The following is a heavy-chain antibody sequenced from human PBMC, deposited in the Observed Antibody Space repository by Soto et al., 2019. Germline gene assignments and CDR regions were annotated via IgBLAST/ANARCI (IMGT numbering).Heavy chain of an antibody. V-gene: IGHV3-15*07. CDR3: TAGPHYDTGGIDV. CDR2: IKSYTDGGIT. J-gene: IGHJ6*02. Sequence: GGSLRLSCAASGFNFSSAWMNWVRQAPGKGLEWVGRIKSYTDGGITDYAAPVKGRFTISRDDSRHTLSLQMNSLKTEDTAVYFCTAGPHYDTGGIDVWGQGTTVTVSS. D-gene: IGHD3-9*01. CDR1: GFNFSSAW.